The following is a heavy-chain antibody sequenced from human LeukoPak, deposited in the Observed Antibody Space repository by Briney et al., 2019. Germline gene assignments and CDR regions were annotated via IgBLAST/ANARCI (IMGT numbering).Heavy chain of an antibody. D-gene: IGHD4-17*01. CDR2: IYYSGST. J-gene: IGHJ4*02. V-gene: IGHV4-59*08. Sequence: SEILSLTCTVSGGSISSYYWSWIRQPPGKGLEWIGYIYYSGSTNYNPSLKSRVTISVDTSKNQFSLKLSSVTAADTAVYYCARQNVDYGDYYYFDYWGQGTLVTVSS. CDR1: GGSISSYY. CDR3: ARQNVDYGDYYYFDY.